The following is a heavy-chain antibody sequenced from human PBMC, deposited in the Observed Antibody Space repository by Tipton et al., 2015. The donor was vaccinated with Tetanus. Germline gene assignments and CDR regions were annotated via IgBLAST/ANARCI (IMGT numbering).Heavy chain of an antibody. J-gene: IGHJ4*02. V-gene: IGHV3-7*03. D-gene: IGHD5-24*01. Sequence: SLRLSCAAFGFTFNNYWITWVRLAPGKGLEWVANAKQDGTEKYCVDSVKGRFTISRDNAGNSVYLHIDSLRAEDTAVYYCARMACRARYFDYWGQGTLVTVSS. CDR2: AKQDGTEK. CDR3: ARMACRARYFDY. CDR1: GFTFNNYW.